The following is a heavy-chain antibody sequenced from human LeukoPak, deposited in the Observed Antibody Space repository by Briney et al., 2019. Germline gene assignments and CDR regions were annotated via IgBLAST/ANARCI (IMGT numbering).Heavy chain of an antibody. CDR1: GFSFSSYA. D-gene: IGHD2-8*02. CDR3: TKGATLVPQGDFEY. Sequence: GGSLRLCCATSGFSFSSYALTWVRQAPGRGLEWVSGISGSGDVTYYADSVGGRLTISRDNAKNTLYLQMNSLIVEDTAIYYCTKGATLVPQGDFEYWGQGTLVTVSS. CDR2: ISGSGDVT. J-gene: IGHJ4*02. V-gene: IGHV3-23*01.